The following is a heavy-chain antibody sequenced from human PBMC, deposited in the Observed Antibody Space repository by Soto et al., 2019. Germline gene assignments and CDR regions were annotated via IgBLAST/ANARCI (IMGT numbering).Heavy chain of an antibody. J-gene: IGHJ4*02. Sequence: VQLQESGPGLLNPSETLSLTCTVSGGSISSGSYYWSWIRQPPGKGLEWLGYFYYSGSATYNPSPESRVTISGDTSKNQISLKLSSVTAADTAVYYCARDGAPVKTAMDYWGQGTLVTVSS. CDR1: GGSISSGSYY. CDR2: FYYSGSA. V-gene: IGHV4-61*01. CDR3: ARDGAPVKTAMDY. D-gene: IGHD5-18*01.